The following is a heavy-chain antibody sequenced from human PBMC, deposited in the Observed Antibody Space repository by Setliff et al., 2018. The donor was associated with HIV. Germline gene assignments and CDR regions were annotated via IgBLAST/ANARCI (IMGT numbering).Heavy chain of an antibody. J-gene: IGHJ4*01. D-gene: IGHD5-18*01. CDR2: ISYSGST. CDR3: ARTRGYSYGTLAGFDY. Sequence: SETLSLTSTVSGASIRSQYWSWIRKPAGKGLEWIGYISYSGSTNYNPSLESRVAMSVDTSKQQFSLEVSSVTAADTAVYYCARTRGYSYGTLAGFDYWGRGSLVTVSS. V-gene: IGHV4-59*11. CDR1: GASIRSQY.